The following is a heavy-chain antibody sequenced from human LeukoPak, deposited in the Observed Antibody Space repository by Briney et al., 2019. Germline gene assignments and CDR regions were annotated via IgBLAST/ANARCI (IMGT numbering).Heavy chain of an antibody. V-gene: IGHV3-48*01. CDR2: ISSTGGTI. J-gene: IGHJ3*02. CDR1: GFTFSNYL. D-gene: IGHD2-15*01. CDR3: ARGYSRAAFDI. Sequence: GGSLRLSCVGSGFTFSNYLMNWVRQAPGKGLEWVSFISSTGGTIYYADAVKGRFTVSRGNAKNSLLLQMNSLRAEDTALYYCARGYSRAAFDIWGQGTMVTVSS.